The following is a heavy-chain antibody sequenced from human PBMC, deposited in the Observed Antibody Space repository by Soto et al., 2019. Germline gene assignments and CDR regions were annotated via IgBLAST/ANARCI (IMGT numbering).Heavy chain of an antibody. CDR1: GYTFTSYY. CDR2: INPGGGST. V-gene: IGHV1-46*01. J-gene: IGHJ4*01. D-gene: IGHD1-26*01. CDR3: ARPTVVGATVRYFFDY. Sequence: ASVKVSCKASGYTFTSYYIHWVRQAPGQGLEWVGVINPGGGSTNYAQKFKGRLTMTRDTSTSTVYMELSSLRSEDTAVYYCARPTVVGATVRYFFDYWGQGTLVTVSS.